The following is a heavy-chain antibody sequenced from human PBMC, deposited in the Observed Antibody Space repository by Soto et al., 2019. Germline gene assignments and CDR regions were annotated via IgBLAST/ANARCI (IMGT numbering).Heavy chain of an antibody. J-gene: IGHJ3*02. D-gene: IGHD2-2*01. V-gene: IGHV3-30*03. CDR3: ARPRSVLGYCSSTSCHDAFDI. CDR1: GFPFSSYA. Sequence: PGGSLRLSCAASGFPFSSYAMNWVRQAPGKGLEWVAVISYDGSNKYYADSVKGRFTISRDNSKNTLYLQMNSLRAEDTAVYYCARPRSVLGYCSSTSCHDAFDIWGQGTMVTVSS. CDR2: ISYDGSNK.